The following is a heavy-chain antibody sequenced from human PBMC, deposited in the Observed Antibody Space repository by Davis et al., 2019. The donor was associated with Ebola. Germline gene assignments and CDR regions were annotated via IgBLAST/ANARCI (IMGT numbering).Heavy chain of an antibody. J-gene: IGHJ4*02. CDR1: GGSFSGYY. Sequence: GSLRLSCAVYGGSFSGYYWSWIRQPPGKGLEWIGEINHSGSTNYNPSLKSRVTISVDTSKNQFSLKLSSVTAADTAVYYCAREDSSGWYVTDSWGQGILVTVSS. CDR3: AREDSSGWYVTDS. V-gene: IGHV4-34*01. D-gene: IGHD6-19*01. CDR2: INHSGST.